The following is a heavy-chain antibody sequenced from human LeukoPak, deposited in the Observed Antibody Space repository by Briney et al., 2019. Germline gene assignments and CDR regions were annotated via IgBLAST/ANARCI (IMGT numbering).Heavy chain of an antibody. D-gene: IGHD1-14*01. CDR1: GYTFTSYA. CDR3: AREPRVTAAIAGTLGNYFYYYYMDV. J-gene: IGHJ6*03. V-gene: IGHV1-3*01. CDR2: INAGNGNT. Sequence: ASVKVSCKASGYTFTSYAMHWVRQAPGQRLEWMGWINAGNGNTKYSQKFQGRVTITRDTSASTAYMELSSLRSEDTAVYYCAREPRVTAAIAGTLGNYFYYYYMDVWGKGTTVTVSS.